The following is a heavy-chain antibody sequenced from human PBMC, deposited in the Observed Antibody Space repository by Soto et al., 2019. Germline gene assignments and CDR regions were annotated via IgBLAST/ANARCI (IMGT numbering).Heavy chain of an antibody. CDR2: ISTIGSHI. D-gene: IGHD3-22*01. J-gene: IGHJ4*02. CDR1: GFIFSDYS. V-gene: IGHV3-21*01. CDR3: ARGITTVQREDQIDY. Sequence: GGSLRLSCAASGFIFSDYSINWVRQAPGKGLEWVSSISTIGSHIYYADSMKGRFTVSRDNAKNSLYLQMNSLGAEDTAVYYCARGITTVQREDQIDYWGQGTLVTVSS.